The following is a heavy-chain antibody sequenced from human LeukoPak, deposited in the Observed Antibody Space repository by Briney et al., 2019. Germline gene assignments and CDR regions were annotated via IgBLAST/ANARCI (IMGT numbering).Heavy chain of an antibody. Sequence: GESLKISCKGFGYSFTSYWIGWVRQMPGKGLEWMGIIYPGDSDTRYSPSFQGQVTISADKSISTAYLQWSSLKASDTAMYYCARKPYCSSTSCYGVYWFDPWGQGTLVTVSS. J-gene: IGHJ5*02. CDR3: ARKPYCSSTSCYGVYWFDP. V-gene: IGHV5-51*01. CDR2: IYPGDSDT. D-gene: IGHD2-2*01. CDR1: GYSFTSYW.